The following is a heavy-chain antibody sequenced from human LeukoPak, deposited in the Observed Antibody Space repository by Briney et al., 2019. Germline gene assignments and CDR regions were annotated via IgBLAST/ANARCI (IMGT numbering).Heavy chain of an antibody. CDR1: GFTFSSYE. V-gene: IGHV3-48*03. Sequence: GGSLRLSCAASGFTFSSYEMNWVRQAPGKGLEWVSYISSSGSTIYYADSVKGRFTISRGNAKNSLYLQMNSLRAEDTAVYYCASLPTVPEPHGYYYGMDVWGKGTTVTVSS. J-gene: IGHJ6*04. D-gene: IGHD4-17*01. CDR3: ASLPTVPEPHGYYYGMDV. CDR2: ISSSGSTI.